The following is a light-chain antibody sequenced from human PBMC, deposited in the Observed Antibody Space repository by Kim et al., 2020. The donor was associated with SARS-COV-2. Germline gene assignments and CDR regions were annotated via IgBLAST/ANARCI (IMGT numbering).Light chain of an antibody. Sequence: QSALTQPPSASGSPGQSVTISCTGTSSDIGGYTYVSWYQQHPGKAPKVMFYEINKRPSGVPHRFSGSNSGNTASLTVSGHQAEEEAYYYFSSFAGSNKLFGGGTQLTVL. CDR1: SSDIGGYTY. CDR2: EIN. J-gene: IGLJ2*01. CDR3: SSFAGSNKL. V-gene: IGLV2-8*01.